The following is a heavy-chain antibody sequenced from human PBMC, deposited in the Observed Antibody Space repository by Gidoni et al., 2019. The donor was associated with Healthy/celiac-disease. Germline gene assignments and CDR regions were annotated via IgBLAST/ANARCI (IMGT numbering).Heavy chain of an antibody. Sequence: QVQLVQSGAEVKKPGASVKVSCKASGYTFTGYYMHWVRQAPGQGLEWMGWINPNSGGTNYAQKFQGRVTMTRDTSISTAYMELSRLRSDDTAVYYCARGGFGVVIRHYYGMDVWGQGTTVTVSS. CDR2: INPNSGGT. CDR3: ARGGFGVVIRHYYGMDV. J-gene: IGHJ6*02. CDR1: GYTFTGYY. D-gene: IGHD3-3*01. V-gene: IGHV1-2*02.